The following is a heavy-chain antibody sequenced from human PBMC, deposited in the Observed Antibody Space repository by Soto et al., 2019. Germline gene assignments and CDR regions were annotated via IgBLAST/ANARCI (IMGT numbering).Heavy chain of an antibody. CDR3: ARPKYGETYFDS. D-gene: IGHD2-21*01. Sequence: ASVKVSCKASGYTFTDHYIHWLRQAPGQSLEWMGWINPYSGGTHFARKFQDRVTMARDTSVSTAYMELSSLKSDDTAVYYCARPKYGETYFDSWGQGTVVTVSS. J-gene: IGHJ4*02. V-gene: IGHV1-2*02. CDR1: GYTFTDHY. CDR2: INPYSGGT.